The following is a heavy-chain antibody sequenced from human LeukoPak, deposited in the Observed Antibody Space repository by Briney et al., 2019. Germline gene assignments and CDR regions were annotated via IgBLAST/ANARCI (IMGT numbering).Heavy chain of an antibody. D-gene: IGHD3-10*01. CDR1: GGSFSGYY. CDR2: INHSGST. CDR3: ATISPHYGSGSYYQDY. Sequence: SETLSLTCAVYGGSFSGYYWSWIRQPPGKGLEWIGEINHSGSTNYNPSLKRRVTISVDTSKNQFSLKLSSVTAADTAVYYCATISPHYGSGSYYQDYWGQGTLVTVSS. V-gene: IGHV4-34*01. J-gene: IGHJ4*02.